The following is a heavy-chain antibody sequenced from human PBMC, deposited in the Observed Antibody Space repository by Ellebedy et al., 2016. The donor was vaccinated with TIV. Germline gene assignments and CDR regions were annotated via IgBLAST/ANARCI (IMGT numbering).Heavy chain of an antibody. J-gene: IGHJ4*02. CDR1: GFTFGDYG. CDR3: ERSGGY. D-gene: IGHD1-1*01. Sequence: GGSLRLSXTTSGFTFGDYGMSWFRQAPGKGLEWVGIVGAKAYGGTTEYAASVKGRFIISRDDSKSIAYLQMNSLKIEDTAVYYCERSGGYWGQGTLVTVSS. V-gene: IGHV3-49*03. CDR2: VGAKAYGGTT.